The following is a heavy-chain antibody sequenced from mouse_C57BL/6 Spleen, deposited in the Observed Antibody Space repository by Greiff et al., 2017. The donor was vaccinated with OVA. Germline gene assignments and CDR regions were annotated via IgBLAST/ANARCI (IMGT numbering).Heavy chain of an antibody. J-gene: IGHJ1*03. V-gene: IGHV3-6*01. CDR3: ARAPLYYGSGYGYCDA. D-gene: IGHD1-1*01. CDR2: ISYDGSN. Sequence: ESGPGLVKPSQSLSLTCSVTGYSITSGYYWYWVRQFPGNKLEWMGYISYDGSNNYNPSLKNRIPITRDPSKNQFFLKLNSVTTEDPATYYSARAPLYYGSGYGYCDAWGTGTTLTVSS. CDR1: GYSITSGYY.